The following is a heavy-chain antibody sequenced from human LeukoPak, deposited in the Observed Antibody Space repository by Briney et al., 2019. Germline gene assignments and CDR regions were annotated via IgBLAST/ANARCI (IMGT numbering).Heavy chain of an antibody. CDR1: GYTVTSYY. V-gene: IGHV1-46*01. CDR2: INPSGGST. CDR3: ARGYCSSTSCYFPDY. D-gene: IGHD2-2*01. Sequence: ASVKVSCKASGYTVTSYYMHWVRQAPGQGLEWMGIINPSGGSTSYAQKFQGRVTITADESTSTAYMELSSLRSEDTAVYYCARGYCSSTSCYFPDYWGQGTLVTVSS. J-gene: IGHJ4*02.